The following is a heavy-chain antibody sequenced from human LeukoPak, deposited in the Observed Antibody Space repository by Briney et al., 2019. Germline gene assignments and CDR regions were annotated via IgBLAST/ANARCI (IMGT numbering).Heavy chain of an antibody. CDR1: GFTVATNY. Sequence: GGSLRLSCTASGFTVATNYMNWVRQPPGKGLEWVSILYSGADTYYADSAKGRFIVSRDSSKNMLFLHMNALRPEDTAVYYCARIGDHFHWYLDLWGRGTLVTVSS. CDR3: ARIGDHFHWYLDL. CDR2: LYSGADT. J-gene: IGHJ2*01. V-gene: IGHV3-53*01. D-gene: IGHD3-3*02.